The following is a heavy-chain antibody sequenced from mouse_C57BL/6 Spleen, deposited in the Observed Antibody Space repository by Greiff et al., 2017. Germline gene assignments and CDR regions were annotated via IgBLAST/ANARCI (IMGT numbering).Heavy chain of an antibody. CDR3: ARDDYDGRGYLDY. J-gene: IGHJ2*01. V-gene: IGHV14-2*01. Sequence: EVQLQQSGAELVKPGASVKLSCTASGFNIKDYYMHWVKQRTEQGLEWIGRIDPEGGETKYAPKFQGKATITADPSSNTAYLQLSSLTSEDTAVYYCARDDYDGRGYLDYWGQGTTLTVSS. D-gene: IGHD2-4*01. CDR2: IDPEGGET. CDR1: GFNIKDYY.